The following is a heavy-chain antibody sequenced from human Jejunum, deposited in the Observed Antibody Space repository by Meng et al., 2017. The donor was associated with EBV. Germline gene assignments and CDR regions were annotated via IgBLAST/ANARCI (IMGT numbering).Heavy chain of an antibody. J-gene: IGHJ4*02. Sequence: QVQGSGPGLGKPSETLSLTCTVSGGSVSSGTYYWTWIRQPPGKGLEWIGYIYNSGSTNYNPSLKSRVTISLDTSKNQFSLKLSSVTAADTAMYYCARNWNFWGQGTLVTVSS. CDR3: ARNWNF. CDR2: IYNSGST. CDR1: GGSVSSGTYY. D-gene: IGHD1-1*01. V-gene: IGHV4-61*01.